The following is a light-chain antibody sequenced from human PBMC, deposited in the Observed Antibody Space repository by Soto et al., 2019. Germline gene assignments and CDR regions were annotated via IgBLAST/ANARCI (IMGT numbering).Light chain of an antibody. V-gene: IGLV3-1*01. CDR2: RDS. J-gene: IGLJ2*01. CDR3: QAWDSSTSVV. Sequence: SYELTQPPSVSVSPGQTASITCSGDKLGDKYACWYQQKTGQSPVLVIYRDSSRPSGIPERFSGSNSGNTATLTIRGNQAVDEADYYCQAWDSSTSVVVGGGTKLTVL. CDR1: KLGDKY.